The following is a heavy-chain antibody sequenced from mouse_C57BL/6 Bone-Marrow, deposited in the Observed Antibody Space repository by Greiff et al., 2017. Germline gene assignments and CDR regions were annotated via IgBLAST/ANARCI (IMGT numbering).Heavy chain of an antibody. J-gene: IGHJ3*01. CDR3: YYYGSSLAWFAY. CDR2: IYPGDGDT. V-gene: IGHV1-82*01. D-gene: IGHD1-1*01. CDR1: GYAFSSSW. Sequence: QVQLQQSGPKLVKPGASVKISCKASGYAFSSSWMNWVKQRPGKGLEWIGRIYPGDGDTNYNGKFKGKATLTADKSSSTAYMQLSSLTSEDSAVYFCYYYGSSLAWFAYWGQGTLVTVSA.